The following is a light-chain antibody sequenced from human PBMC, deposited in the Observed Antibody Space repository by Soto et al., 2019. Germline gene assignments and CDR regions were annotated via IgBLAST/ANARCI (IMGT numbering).Light chain of an antibody. V-gene: IGLV2-18*01. J-gene: IGLJ1*01. CDR1: STDFVAYNR. CDR2: EAR. Sequence: QSALSPPPSVSVSPGDAVTISCTGTSTDFVAYNRVSWYQQPPGTAPKLIIYEARNRPSGVPDRFSGSKSGNTASLTISGLQAAAEADHYCSLYTSETNSVFGSGPKVTVL. CDR3: SLYTSETNSV.